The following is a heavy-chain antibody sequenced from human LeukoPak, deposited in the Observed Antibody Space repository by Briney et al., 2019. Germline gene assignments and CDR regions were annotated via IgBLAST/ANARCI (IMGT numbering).Heavy chain of an antibody. V-gene: IGHV3-11*04. J-gene: IGHJ4*02. D-gene: IGHD3-10*01. CDR2: ISSSSSTI. CDR3: ARDGGATLVRGVITFDY. CDR1: GFTFSGYY. Sequence: NPGGSLRLSRAASGFTFSGYYMSYIRQAPGKGLEWVSYISSSSSTIHYADSVKGRFTISRDNTKNSLYLQMNSLRAEDTAVYYCARDGGATLVRGVITFDYWGQGTLVTVSS.